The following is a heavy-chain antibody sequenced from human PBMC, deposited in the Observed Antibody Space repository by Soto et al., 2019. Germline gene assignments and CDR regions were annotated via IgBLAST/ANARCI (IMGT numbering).Heavy chain of an antibody. D-gene: IGHD3-3*01. CDR1: GFTFSSYG. CDR3: ARGYQYYDFWSGTGMDV. J-gene: IGHJ6*02. Sequence: GGSLRLSCAASGFTFSSYGMHWVRQAPGKGLEWVAVIWYDGSNKYYADSVKGRFTISRDNSKNTLYLQMNSLRAEDTAVYYCARGYQYYDFWSGTGMDVWGQGTKVTVSS. CDR2: IWYDGSNK. V-gene: IGHV3-33*01.